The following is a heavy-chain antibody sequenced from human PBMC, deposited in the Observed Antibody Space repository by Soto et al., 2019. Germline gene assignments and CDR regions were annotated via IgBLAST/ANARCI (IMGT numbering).Heavy chain of an antibody. CDR3: XXXXXXXGWGGMVV. V-gene: IGHV3-9*01. CDR2: ISWNSGSI. CDR1: GFTFDDYA. Sequence: EVQLVESGGGLVQPGRSLRLSCAASGFTFDDYAMHWVRQAPGKGLEWVSGISWNSGSIGYADSVKGRFTISRDNAKXXXXXXXXXXXXXXXXXXXXXXXXXXXGWGGMVVWGQGTTVTVSS. D-gene: IGHD3-16*01. J-gene: IGHJ6*02.